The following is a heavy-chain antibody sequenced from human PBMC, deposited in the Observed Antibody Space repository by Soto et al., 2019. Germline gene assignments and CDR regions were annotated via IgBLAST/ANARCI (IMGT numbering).Heavy chain of an antibody. CDR1: GFTFSSYA. V-gene: IGHV3-23*01. J-gene: IGHJ4*02. D-gene: IGHD6-19*01. CDR2: ISGSGGST. CDR3: AKDRLHSSGWYGLKYYFDY. Sequence: GGSLRLSCAASGFTFSSYAMSWVRQAPGKGLEWVSAISGSGGSTYYASSVKGRFTISRDNSKNTLYLQMNSLRAEDTAVYYCAKDRLHSSGWYGLKYYFDYWGQGTLVTVSS.